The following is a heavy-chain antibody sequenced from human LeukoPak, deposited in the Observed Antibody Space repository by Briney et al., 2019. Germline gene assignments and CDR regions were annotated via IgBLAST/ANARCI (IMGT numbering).Heavy chain of an antibody. D-gene: IGHD6-6*01. CDR2: MNPNSGNT. CDR1: GYTFTTYD. V-gene: IGHV1-8*01. Sequence: GASVKVSCKASGYTFTTYDINWVRQATGQGLEWMGWMNPNSGNTGYTQKFQGRVTMTRDTSISTAYMELSRLRSDDTAVYYCARSIAARRDYWGQGTLVTVSS. J-gene: IGHJ4*02. CDR3: ARSIAARRDY.